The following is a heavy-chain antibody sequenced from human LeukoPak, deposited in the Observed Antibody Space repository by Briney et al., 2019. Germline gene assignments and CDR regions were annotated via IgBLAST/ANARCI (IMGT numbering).Heavy chain of an antibody. CDR2: IYYSGST. J-gene: IGHJ4*02. V-gene: IGHV4-59*12. CDR3: ARDGYYHDSSGYYY. D-gene: IGHD3-22*01. Sequence: TSETLSLTCTVSGGSISTYYWSWIRQPPGKGLEWIGYIYYSGSTNYNPSLKGRVTISVDTSKNQFSLKLSSVTAADTAVYYCARDGYYHDSSGYYYWGQGTLVTVSS. CDR1: GGSISTYY.